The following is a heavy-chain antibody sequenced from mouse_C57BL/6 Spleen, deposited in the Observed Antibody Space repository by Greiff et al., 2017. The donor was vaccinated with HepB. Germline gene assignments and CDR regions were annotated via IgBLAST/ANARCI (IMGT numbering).Heavy chain of an antibody. CDR3: ARRNYGSSYEAMDY. V-gene: IGHV1-19*01. CDR1: GYTFTDYY. CDR2: INPYNGGT. D-gene: IGHD1-1*01. J-gene: IGHJ4*01. Sequence: VQLKESGPVLVKPGASVTMSCKASGYTFTDYYMNWVKQSHGKSLEWIGVINPYNGGTSYNQKFKGKATLTVDKSSSTAYMELNSLTAEDSAVYYCARRNYGSSYEAMDYWGQGTSVTVSS.